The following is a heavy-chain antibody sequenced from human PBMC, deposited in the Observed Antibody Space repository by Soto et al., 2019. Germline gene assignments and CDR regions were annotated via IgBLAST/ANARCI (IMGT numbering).Heavy chain of an antibody. Sequence: ASVKVSCKASGYTFTDYSMHWVRQAPGHGLEWMGRINPNSGGTNYAQKFQDWVTMTSDTSISTVYMELSRLTSDDTAVYYCAREISSGYYKYWYLDFWGRGTLVTVSS. D-gene: IGHD3-22*01. CDR1: GYTFTDYS. CDR3: AREISSGYYKYWYLDF. CDR2: INPNSGGT. J-gene: IGHJ2*01. V-gene: IGHV1-2*04.